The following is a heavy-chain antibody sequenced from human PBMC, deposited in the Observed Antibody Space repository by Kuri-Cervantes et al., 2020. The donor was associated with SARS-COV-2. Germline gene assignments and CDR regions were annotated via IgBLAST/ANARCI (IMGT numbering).Heavy chain of an antibody. CDR3: TRHCENCLDAAAFVPNGY. V-gene: IGHV3-73*01. CDR1: GFTFSGSA. Sequence: GGSLSCAASGFTFSGSAMHWVRQASGKGLEWVGRIRSKANSYATAYAASVKGRFTISRDDSKNTAYLQMNSLKTEDTAVYYCTRHCENCLDAAAFVPNGYWGQGTLVTVSS. D-gene: IGHD6-13*01. CDR2: IRSKANSYAT. J-gene: IGHJ4*02.